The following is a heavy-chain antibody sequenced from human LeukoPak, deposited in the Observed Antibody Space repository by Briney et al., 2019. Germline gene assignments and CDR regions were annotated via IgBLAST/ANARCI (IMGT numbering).Heavy chain of an antibody. Sequence: GGSLRLSCAASGFTFSDYAMHWVRQAPGKGLEWVAVLSYGGTNKYYADSVKGRFTISRDNSKNTLYLQMNSPRADDTAVYYCAKQMSTVTFTPFDYWGQGTLVTVSS. CDR2: LSYGGTNK. J-gene: IGHJ4*02. CDR1: GFTFSDYA. D-gene: IGHD3-16*01. CDR3: AKQMSTVTFTPFDY. V-gene: IGHV3-30-3*01.